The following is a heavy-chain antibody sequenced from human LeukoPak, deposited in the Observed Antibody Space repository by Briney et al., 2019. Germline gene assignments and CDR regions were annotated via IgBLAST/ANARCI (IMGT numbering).Heavy chain of an antibody. CDR1: GYTFTGYY. V-gene: IGHV1-2*02. CDR2: IHPKSGGT. Sequence: ASVKVSCRASGYTFTGYYVHWVRQAPGQGLEWMGWIHPKSGGTTYEQSFQGRVIMTSDTSISTAYMEVRRLTSDDTAVYYCARGTILEPFDIWGQGTMVTVSS. CDR3: ARGTILEPFDI. J-gene: IGHJ3*02. D-gene: IGHD3-3*01.